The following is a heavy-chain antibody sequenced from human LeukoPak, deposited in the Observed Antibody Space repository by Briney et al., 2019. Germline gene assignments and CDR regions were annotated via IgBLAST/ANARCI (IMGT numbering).Heavy chain of an antibody. D-gene: IGHD4-17*01. V-gene: IGHV3-23*01. J-gene: IGHJ4*02. CDR1: GFTFSSYA. CDR3: AGHGDYEGYFDY. Sequence: GGSLRLSCAASGFTFSSYAMSWVRQAPGKGLEWVSAISGSGGSTYYADSVKGRFTISRDNSKNTLYLQMNSLRAEDTAVYYCAGHGDYEGYFDYWGQGTLVTVSP. CDR2: ISGSGGST.